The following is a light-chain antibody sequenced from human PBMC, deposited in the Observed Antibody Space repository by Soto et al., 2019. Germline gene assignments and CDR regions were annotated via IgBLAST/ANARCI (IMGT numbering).Light chain of an antibody. CDR1: SSDVGGYNY. CDR3: SSYSTSSTPYV. Sequence: QSALTQPASVSGSPGQSITISCTGTSSDVGGYNYVSWYQHHPGKAPKLMIYDVSNRPSGISNRFSASKSANTASLTISGLQAEDEADYYCSSYSTSSTPYVFGTGTKVTVL. V-gene: IGLV2-14*03. CDR2: DVS. J-gene: IGLJ1*01.